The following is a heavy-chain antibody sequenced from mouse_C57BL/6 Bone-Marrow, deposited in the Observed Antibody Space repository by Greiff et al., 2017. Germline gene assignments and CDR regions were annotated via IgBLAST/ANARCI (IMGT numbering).Heavy chain of an antibody. Sequence: EVQLQQSGPVLVKPGPSVKISCKASGFTFTDYYMHWVKQSHGKSLEWIGLVYPYNGGTSYNQKFKGKATLTVDTSSSTAYMERNSLTSEDTAVYYCARPPYYYVSSYPWYFDVWGTGTTVTVSS. CDR2: VYPYNGGT. CDR3: ARPPYYYVSSYPWYFDV. J-gene: IGHJ1*03. V-gene: IGHV1-36*01. CDR1: GFTFTDYY. D-gene: IGHD1-1*01.